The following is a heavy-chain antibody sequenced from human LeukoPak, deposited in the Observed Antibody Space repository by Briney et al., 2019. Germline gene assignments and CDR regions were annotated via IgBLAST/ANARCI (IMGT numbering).Heavy chain of an antibody. D-gene: IGHD5-18*01. CDR1: GYSFTSYW. V-gene: IGHV5-51*01. Sequence: GESLKISCKGSGYSFTSYWIGWVRQMPGKGLEWMGIIYPGDSDTRYSPSFQGQVTISADKSISTAYLQWSSLKASDTAMYYCARGGYSYGYEGAFDYWGQGTLVTVSS. CDR3: ARGGYSYGYEGAFDY. J-gene: IGHJ4*02. CDR2: IYPGDSDT.